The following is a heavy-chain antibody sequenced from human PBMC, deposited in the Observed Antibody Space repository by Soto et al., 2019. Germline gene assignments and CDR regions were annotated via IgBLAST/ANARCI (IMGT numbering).Heavy chain of an antibody. D-gene: IGHD2-15*01. J-gene: IGHJ4*02. CDR2: ISGSGGST. Sequence: GGSLRLSCAASGFTFSSYAMSWVRQAPGKGLEWVSAISGSGGSTYYADSVKGRFTISRDNSKNTLYLQMNSLRAEDTAVYYCAKDLDIVVVVAATLFDYWGQGTLVTVSS. V-gene: IGHV3-23*01. CDR3: AKDLDIVVVVAATLFDY. CDR1: GFTFSSYA.